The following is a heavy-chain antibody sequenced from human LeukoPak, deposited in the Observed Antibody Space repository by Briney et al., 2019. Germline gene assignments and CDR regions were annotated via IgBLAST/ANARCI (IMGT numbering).Heavy chain of an antibody. J-gene: IGHJ4*02. V-gene: IGHV3-9*01. D-gene: IGHD3-16*02. CDR1: GFTFDDYA. Sequence: GGSLRLSCAASGFTFDDYAMHWVRQAPGKGLEWVSGISWNSGSIGYADSVKDRFTISRDNSKNTLHLLMTSLRAEDTALYYCVKDRCDRFTCPEVWGQGTLVTVSS. CDR2: ISWNSGSI. CDR3: VKDRCDRFTCPEV.